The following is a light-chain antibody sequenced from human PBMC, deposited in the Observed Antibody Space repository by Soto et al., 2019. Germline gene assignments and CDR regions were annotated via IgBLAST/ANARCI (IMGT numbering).Light chain of an antibody. V-gene: IGKV3-15*01. CDR2: DAS. Sequence: ETMMTQSPDTLSVSLGERATLSCRASQSLRSSLAWYQQKPGQAPSLLIYDASTRATGIPARFSGVGSGTELTLTISRLEPEDFAVYYCQQYGSSGTFGQGTKVDI. J-gene: IGKJ1*01. CDR3: QQYGSSGT. CDR1: QSLRSS.